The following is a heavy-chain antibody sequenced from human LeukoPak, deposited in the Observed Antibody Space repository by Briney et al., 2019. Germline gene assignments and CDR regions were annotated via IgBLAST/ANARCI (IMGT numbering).Heavy chain of an antibody. D-gene: IGHD4-4*01. CDR3: ARVEGIATVELDY. J-gene: IGHJ4*02. V-gene: IGHV1-2*02. CDR1: GYTFTGYY. Sequence: ASVKVSCKASGYTFTGYYMHWVRQAPGRGLEWMGWINPNSGGTNYAQKFQGRVTMTRDTSISTAYMELSRLRSDDTAVYYCARVEGIATVELDYWGQGTLVTVSS. CDR2: INPNSGGT.